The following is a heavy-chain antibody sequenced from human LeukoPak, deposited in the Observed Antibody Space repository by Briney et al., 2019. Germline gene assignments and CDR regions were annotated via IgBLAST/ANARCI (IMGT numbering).Heavy chain of an antibody. V-gene: IGHV3-7*01. Sequence: GGSLRLSCAASVFSFTTSWMSWVRQAPGKGLEWVANIKPDATEKHYVDSVRGRFTISRDNAQNSLSLEMSSLRAEDTAVYYCARGVWSSRNAFDIWGQGTMVTVSS. CDR3: ARGVWSSRNAFDI. J-gene: IGHJ3*02. D-gene: IGHD1-14*01. CDR2: IKPDATEK. CDR1: VFSFTTSW.